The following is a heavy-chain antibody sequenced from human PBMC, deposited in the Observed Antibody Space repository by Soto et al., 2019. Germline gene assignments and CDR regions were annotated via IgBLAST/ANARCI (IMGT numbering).Heavy chain of an antibody. Sequence: GGSLRLSCAASGFTFSSYAMSWVRQAPGKGLEWVSAISGSGGSTYYADSVKGRFTISRDNSKNTLYLQMNSLRAEDTAVYYCAESPRRSGSGLWPYFDYWGQGTLVTVSS. D-gene: IGHD2-15*01. CDR3: AESPRRSGSGLWPYFDY. CDR2: ISGSGGST. J-gene: IGHJ4*02. CDR1: GFTFSSYA. V-gene: IGHV3-23*01.